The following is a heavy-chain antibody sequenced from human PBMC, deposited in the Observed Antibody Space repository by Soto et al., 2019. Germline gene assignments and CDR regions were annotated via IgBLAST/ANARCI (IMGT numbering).Heavy chain of an antibody. V-gene: IGHV4-30-2*01. D-gene: IGHD3-9*01. CDR3: VARGMTYDFLTGPHPFDP. CDR1: GGSMTSGGHP. CDR2: ISHIGSA. J-gene: IGHJ5*02. Sequence: QLQLQESGARLVKPSQTLSLTCGVSGGSMTSGGHPWAWIRQPPGKGLEWIGYISHIGSAFYTPSLMGRATISVDRSKNHFSLSLRSLTAADTAVYYCVARGMTYDFLTGPHPFDPWGHGTLVTVSS.